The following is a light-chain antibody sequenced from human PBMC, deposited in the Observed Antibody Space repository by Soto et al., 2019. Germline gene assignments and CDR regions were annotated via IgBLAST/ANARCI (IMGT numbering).Light chain of an antibody. CDR3: QQYNNWPPKRT. CDR1: QSVSSN. Sequence: DIVMTQSPATLSVSPGERATLSCRASQSVSSNLAWYQQKPGQAPRLLIYGASTRATGIPARFSGSGSGTEFTLTISSLQSEDFAVYYCQQYNNWPPKRTFGQGTKVDIK. V-gene: IGKV3-15*01. J-gene: IGKJ1*01. CDR2: GAS.